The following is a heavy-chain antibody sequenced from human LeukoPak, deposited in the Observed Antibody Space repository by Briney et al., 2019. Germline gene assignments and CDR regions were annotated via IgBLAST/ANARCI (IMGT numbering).Heavy chain of an antibody. D-gene: IGHD1-26*01. V-gene: IGHV5-51*01. CDR2: IYPGDSDA. Sequence: GESLKISCKGSGYSFTTYWIDWVRQMPGKGLEWMGVIYPGDSDARYSPSLQGQVTISADKSISTAYLQWRSLKASDTAMYYSARRVYSGTYYFDYWGQGTLVTVSS. J-gene: IGHJ4*02. CDR1: GYSFTTYW. CDR3: ARRVYSGTYYFDY.